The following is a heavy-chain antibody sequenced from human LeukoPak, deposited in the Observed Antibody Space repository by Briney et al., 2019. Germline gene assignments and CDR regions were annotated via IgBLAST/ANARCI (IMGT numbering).Heavy chain of an antibody. CDR1: GFTFSSYA. D-gene: IGHD6-19*01. J-gene: IGHJ4*02. Sequence: GGSLRLSCAASGFTFSSYAMSWVRQAPGKGLEWVSTISSSTYYADSVKGRFTISRDNSKNTLYLQMNSLRAEDTAVYYCAKDPGGSGWYSFDYWGQGTLVTVSS. V-gene: IGHV3-23*01. CDR2: ISSST. CDR3: AKDPGGSGWYSFDY.